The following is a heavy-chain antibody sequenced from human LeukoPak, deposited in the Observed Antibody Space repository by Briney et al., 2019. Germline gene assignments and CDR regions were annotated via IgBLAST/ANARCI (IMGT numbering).Heavy chain of an antibody. J-gene: IGHJ3*02. CDR2: ISSSSSYI. D-gene: IGHD6-13*01. V-gene: IGHV3-21*01. CDR3: ARQQQLVLAFDI. CDR1: GFTFSSYN. Sequence: GGSLRLSCAASGFTFSSYNMNWVRQAPGKGLEWVSSISSSSSYIYYADSVKGRFTISRDNAKNSLYLQMNSLRAEDAAVYYCARQQQLVLAFDIWGQGTMVTVSS.